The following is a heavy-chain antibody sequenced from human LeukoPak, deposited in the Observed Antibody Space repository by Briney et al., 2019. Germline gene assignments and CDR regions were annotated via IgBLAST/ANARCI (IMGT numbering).Heavy chain of an antibody. V-gene: IGHV4-61*02. CDR3: ARDVLAAPGTFDY. CDR2: IYPSGST. D-gene: IGHD6-13*01. CDR1: GVSISSDSYY. Sequence: SQTLSLTCTVSGVSISSDSYYWSWIRQPAGRGLEWIGRIYPSGSTNYNPSLKSRVTISLDTSKNQFSLKLSSVTAADTAVYYCARDVLAAPGTFDYWGQGALVTVSS. J-gene: IGHJ4*02.